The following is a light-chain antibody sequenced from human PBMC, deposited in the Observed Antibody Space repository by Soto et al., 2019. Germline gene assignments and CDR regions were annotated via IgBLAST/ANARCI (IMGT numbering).Light chain of an antibody. CDR3: CSYAGSYPNYV. J-gene: IGLJ1*01. V-gene: IGLV2-11*01. CDR1: SSDVGGYNY. CDR2: DVS. Sequence: QSALTQPRSVSGSPGQSVTISCTGTSSDVGGYNYVSWYQQHPGKAPKLMIYDVSKRPSGVPDRFSGSKSGNTASLTISGLQAEDEADYCCCSYAGSYPNYVFGTGTKVTVL.